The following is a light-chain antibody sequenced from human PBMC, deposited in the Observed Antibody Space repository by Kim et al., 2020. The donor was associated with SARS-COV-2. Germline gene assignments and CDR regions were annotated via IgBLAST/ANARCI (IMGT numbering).Light chain of an antibody. CDR3: QQYDNWPLT. J-gene: IGKJ5*01. V-gene: IGKV3-15*01. CDR2: SAS. CDR1: QSVTTN. Sequence: SPGERAPLSCRASQSVTTNLAWYQQIPGQPPRVLIYSASTRATDIPARFSGSGSETEFTLTINILQSEDFAVYYCQQYDNWPLTFGQGTRLEIK.